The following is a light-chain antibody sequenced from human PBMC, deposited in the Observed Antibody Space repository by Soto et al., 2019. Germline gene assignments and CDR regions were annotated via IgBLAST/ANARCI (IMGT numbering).Light chain of an antibody. CDR1: SSDVGSYNL. J-gene: IGLJ1*01. CDR2: EVS. Sequence: QFVLTQPASVSGSPGQSITISCTGTSSDVGSYNLVSWYQQHPGKAPKLMIYEVSKRPSGVSNRFSGSKSGNTASLTISGLQAEDEADYYCCSYAGSSTFVYVFGTGTKVTVL. CDR3: CSYAGSSTFVYV. V-gene: IGLV2-23*02.